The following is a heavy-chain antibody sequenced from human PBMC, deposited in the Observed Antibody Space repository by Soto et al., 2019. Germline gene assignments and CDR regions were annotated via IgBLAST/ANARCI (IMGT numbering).Heavy chain of an antibody. CDR3: ARVSEMGTVTEGFYYYLDV. D-gene: IGHD4-17*01. CDR2: LIPILNIA. J-gene: IGHJ6*03. Sequence: QVQLVQSGAEVKKPGSSVKVSCKASGVTFSNYTISWVRQAPGQGLEWMGRLIPILNIANYAQTFQGRVTITAGKSTTTAYMELSSLRSEDTAVYYCARVSEMGTVTEGFYYYLDVWCKGTTVTVSS. V-gene: IGHV1-69*02. CDR1: GVTFSNYT.